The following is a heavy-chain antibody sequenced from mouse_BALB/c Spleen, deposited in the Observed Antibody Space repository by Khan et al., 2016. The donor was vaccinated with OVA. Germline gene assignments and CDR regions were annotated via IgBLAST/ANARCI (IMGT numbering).Heavy chain of an antibody. V-gene: IGHV3-1*02. CDR2: ISYSGST. J-gene: IGHJ2*01. D-gene: IGHD1-2*01. CDR3: ARTARIKY. Sequence: VQLKESGPGLVKPSQSLSLTCTVTGYSITSGYGWNWIRKFPGNKLEWMGYISYSGSTNYNPSLKSRISITRDKSKNPFFLQLNSVTTEDTATYYCARTARIKYWGQGTTLTVSS. CDR1: GYSITSGYG.